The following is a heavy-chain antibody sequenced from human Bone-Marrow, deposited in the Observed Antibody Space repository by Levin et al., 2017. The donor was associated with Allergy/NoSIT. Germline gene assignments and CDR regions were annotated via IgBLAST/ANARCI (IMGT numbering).Heavy chain of an antibody. D-gene: IGHD3-16*01. J-gene: IGHJ5*02. CDR2: IRSQAYGRTT. CDR3: ARVNHPERELHGGWFDP. CDR1: GIPFVYNT. V-gene: IGHV3-49*02. Sequence: GGSLRLSCTVSGIPFVYNTMSWVRQAPGKGLEWVGFIRSQAYGRTTDYAASVKGRFTISRDDSRGIAYLQMNSLKTEDTAVYFCARVNHPERELHGGWFDPWGQGTLVTVSS.